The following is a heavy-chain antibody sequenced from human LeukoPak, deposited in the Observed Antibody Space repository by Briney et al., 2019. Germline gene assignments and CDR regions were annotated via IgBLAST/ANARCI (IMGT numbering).Heavy chain of an antibody. Sequence: SVKVSCKASGGTFSSYAISWVRQAPGQGLEWMGRIIPILGIANYAQKFQGRVTITADKSTSTAYMELSSLRSEDTAVYYCARHRHDYGGKTGDYWGQGTLVTVSS. CDR2: IIPILGIA. J-gene: IGHJ4*02. V-gene: IGHV1-69*04. CDR3: ARHRHDYGGKTGDY. CDR1: GGTFSSYA. D-gene: IGHD4-23*01.